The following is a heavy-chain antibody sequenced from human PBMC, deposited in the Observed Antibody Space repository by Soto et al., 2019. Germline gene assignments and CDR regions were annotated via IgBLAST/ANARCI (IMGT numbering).Heavy chain of an antibody. V-gene: IGHV3-9*01. CDR1: GFTFDDYA. J-gene: IGHJ5*02. CDR2: ISWNSGSI. Sequence: EVQLVESGGGLVQPGRSLRLSCAASGFTFDDYAMHWVRQAPGKGLEWVSGISWNSGSIGYADSVKGRFTISRDNAKNSLYLQMNSLRAKDTALYYCAKDRYGDFGNNWFDPWGQGTLVTVSS. CDR3: AKDRYGDFGNNWFDP. D-gene: IGHD4-17*01.